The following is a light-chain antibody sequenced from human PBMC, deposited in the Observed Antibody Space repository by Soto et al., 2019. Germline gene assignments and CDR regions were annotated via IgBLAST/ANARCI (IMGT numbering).Light chain of an antibody. V-gene: IGKV1-39*01. CDR1: QSISSY. J-gene: IGKJ1*01. Sequence: DIQMTQSPSSLSASLGDRVSITCRASQSISSYLNWHQQKPGKAPKLLIYAASSLQSGVPSRFSGSGSGTDFTLTISSLQPEDFATYYCQQSYSTPWTFGQGTKVDIK. CDR3: QQSYSTPWT. CDR2: AAS.